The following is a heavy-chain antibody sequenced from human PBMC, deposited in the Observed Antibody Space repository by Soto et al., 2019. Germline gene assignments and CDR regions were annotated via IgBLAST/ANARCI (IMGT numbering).Heavy chain of an antibody. D-gene: IGHD3-22*01. CDR2: ISGSGGST. CDR3: TYTYYYDSSGYVGYYFDY. V-gene: IGHV3-23*01. Sequence: GGSLRLSCAASGFTFSSYAMSWVHQAPGKGLEWVSAISGSGGSTYYADSVKGRFTISRDNSKNTLYLQMNSLRAEDTAVYYCTYTYYYDSSGYVGYYFDYWGQGTLVTVSS. CDR1: GFTFSSYA. J-gene: IGHJ4*02.